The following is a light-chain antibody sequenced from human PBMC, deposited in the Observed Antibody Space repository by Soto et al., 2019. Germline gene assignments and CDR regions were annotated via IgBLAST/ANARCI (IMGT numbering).Light chain of an antibody. CDR3: LSYTSANTRV. CDR2: EVN. V-gene: IGLV2-14*01. J-gene: IGLJ3*02. CDR1: SSDVGGYKF. Sequence: QSALTQPASVSASPGQSITISCTGTSSDVGGYKFVSWYQHHPGKAPKLMIYEVNNRPSGVSNRFSGSKSGNTASLTISGLQPEDEADYYCLSYTSANTRVFGGGTKVTAL.